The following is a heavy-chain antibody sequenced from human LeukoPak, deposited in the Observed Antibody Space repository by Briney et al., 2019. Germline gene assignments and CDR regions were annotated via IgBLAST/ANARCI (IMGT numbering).Heavy chain of an antibody. D-gene: IGHD3-9*01. CDR3: ARCYDILTGYYTYGMDV. Sequence: GASVKVSCKASGYTFTSYDINWVRQAAGQGLEWMGWMNPNSGNTGYAQKFQGRVTMTRNTSISTAYMELSSLRSEDTAVYYCARCYDILTGYYTYGMDVWGQGTTVTVS. J-gene: IGHJ6*02. V-gene: IGHV1-8*01. CDR1: GYTFTSYD. CDR2: MNPNSGNT.